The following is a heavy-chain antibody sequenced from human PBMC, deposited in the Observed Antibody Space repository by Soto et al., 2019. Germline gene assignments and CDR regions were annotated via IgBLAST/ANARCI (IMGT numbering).Heavy chain of an antibody. V-gene: IGHV4-59*08. D-gene: IGHD6-19*01. CDR2: IYYSGST. CDR1: GGSISSYY. CDR3: ARLVGQWPTKQENWFDP. Sequence: SETLSLTCTVSGGSISSYYWSWIRQPPGKGLEWIGYIYYSGSTNYNPSLKSRVTISVDTSKNQFSLKLSSVTAADTAVYYCARLVGQWPTKQENWFDPWGQGTLVTVSS. J-gene: IGHJ5*02.